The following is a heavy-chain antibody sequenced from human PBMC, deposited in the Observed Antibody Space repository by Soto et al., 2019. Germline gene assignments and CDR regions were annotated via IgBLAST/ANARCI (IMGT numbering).Heavy chain of an antibody. CDR2: IYYSGST. Sequence: QVQLQESGPGLVKPSETLSLTCTVSGGSISSYYWSWIRQPPGKGLEWIGYIYYSGSTNYNPSLKSRVARSVDTSKNQFSLKLSSVTAADTAVYYWARSGCSGGSCYSAFDIWGQGTMVTVSS. CDR1: GGSISSYY. CDR3: ARSGCSGGSCYSAFDI. D-gene: IGHD2-15*01. V-gene: IGHV4-59*01. J-gene: IGHJ3*02.